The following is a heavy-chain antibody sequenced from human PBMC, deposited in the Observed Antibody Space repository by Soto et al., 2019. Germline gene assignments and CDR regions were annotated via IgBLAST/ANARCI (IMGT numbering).Heavy chain of an antibody. J-gene: IGHJ4*02. CDR1: GFTFSSYS. Sequence: PGGSLRLSCAASGFTFSSYSMNWVRQAPGKGLEWVSSISSSSSYIYYADSVKGRFTISRDNAKNSLYLQMNSLRAEDTAVYYCARGGGGYGDYVFFDYWGQGTLVTVSS. V-gene: IGHV3-21*01. CDR3: ARGGGGYGDYVFFDY. CDR2: ISSSSSYI. D-gene: IGHD4-17*01.